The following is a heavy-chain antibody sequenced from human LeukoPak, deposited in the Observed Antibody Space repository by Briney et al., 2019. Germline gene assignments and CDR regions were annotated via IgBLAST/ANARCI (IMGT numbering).Heavy chain of an antibody. V-gene: IGHV4-39*01. J-gene: IGHJ3*02. CDR1: GGSISSSSYY. CDR2: IHYSGST. CDR3: ARRSILWGGYAFDI. D-gene: IGHD2-21*01. Sequence: SETLSLTCSVSGGSISSSSYYWGWIRQPPGKGLEWIGSIHYSGSTYYNPSLKSRVTISVDTSKNQFSLKLSSVTAAETAVYHCARRSILWGGYAFDIWGQGTMVTVSS.